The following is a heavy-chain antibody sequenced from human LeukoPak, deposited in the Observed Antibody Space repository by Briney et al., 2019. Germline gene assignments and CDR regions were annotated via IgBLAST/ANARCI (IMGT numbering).Heavy chain of an antibody. CDR3: AREAVAGTWFFDY. D-gene: IGHD6-19*01. CDR1: EFTFSNYA. Sequence: GGALRLSCAASEFTFSNYAIHRVRQAPGTGVEWVAAISSDGNNKYNADSVKGRFTISRDNSKNTLSLQMNNLRVDDTAVYYCAREAVAGTWFFDYWGQGTLVTVSS. CDR2: ISSDGNNK. V-gene: IGHV3-30*04. J-gene: IGHJ4*02.